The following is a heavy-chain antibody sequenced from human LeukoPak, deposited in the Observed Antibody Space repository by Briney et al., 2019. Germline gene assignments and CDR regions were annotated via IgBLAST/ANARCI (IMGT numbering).Heavy chain of an antibody. D-gene: IGHD6-19*01. V-gene: IGHV3-30*02. Sequence: GGSLRLSCAASGFTFSSYGMHWVRQAPGKGLEWVAVIWYGGSNKYYADSMKGRFTISRDNSKNTLYLQMNSLRAEDTAVYYCAKDSLSGWLEWGQGTLVTVSS. CDR1: GFTFSSYG. CDR2: IWYGGSNK. CDR3: AKDSLSGWLE. J-gene: IGHJ4*02.